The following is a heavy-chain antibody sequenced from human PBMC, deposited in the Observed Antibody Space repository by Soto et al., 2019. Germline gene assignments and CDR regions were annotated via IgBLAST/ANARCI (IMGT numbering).Heavy chain of an antibody. CDR2: IDHRGSP. CDR3: ARSGYSSGWWTGQPTYWYFDL. Sequence: SETLSLTCNVSGVSISRTSYSWSWIRQSPGKGLECVGFIDHRGSPYYNPSLEGRSTISLDTAKNHFSLKLSSVTVADTAVYYCARSGYSSGWWTGQPTYWYFDLWGRGTLVTVSS. D-gene: IGHD6-19*01. V-gene: IGHV4-30-4*08. CDR1: GVSISRTSYS. J-gene: IGHJ2*01.